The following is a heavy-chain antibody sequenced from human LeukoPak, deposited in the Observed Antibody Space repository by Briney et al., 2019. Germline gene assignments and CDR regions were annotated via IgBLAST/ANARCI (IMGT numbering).Heavy chain of an antibody. CDR2: IGTAGDT. CDR3: ARGPATVTASYYYYGMDV. V-gene: IGHV3-13*01. J-gene: IGHJ6*02. Sequence: GGSLKLSCAASGFTFSNYDMHWVRQATGKGLEWVSAIGTAGDTYYPGSVKGRFTISRENAKNSLYLQMNSLRAGDTAVYYCARGPATVTASYYYYGMDVWGQGTTVTVSS. CDR1: GFTFSNYD. D-gene: IGHD4-17*01.